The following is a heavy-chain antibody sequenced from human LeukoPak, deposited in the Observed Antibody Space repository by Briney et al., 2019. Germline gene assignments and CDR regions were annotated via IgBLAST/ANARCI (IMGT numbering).Heavy chain of an antibody. CDR1: GFTFSSYA. V-gene: IGHV3-30-3*02. CDR3: AKLARGTRVVPAAVLDY. D-gene: IGHD2-2*01. J-gene: IGHJ4*02. CDR2: ISYDGSNK. Sequence: GGSLRLSCAASGFTFSSYAMHWVRQAPGKGLEWVAVISYDGSNKYYADSVKGRFTISRDNSKNTLYLQMNSLRAEDTAVYYCAKLARGTRVVPAAVLDYWGQGTLVTVSS.